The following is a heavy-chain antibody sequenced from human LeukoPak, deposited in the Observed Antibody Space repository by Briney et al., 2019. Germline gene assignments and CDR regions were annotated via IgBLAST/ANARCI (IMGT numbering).Heavy chain of an antibody. CDR3: ARWGRNQLPR. CDR2: IIPIFGTA. V-gene: IGHV1-69*05. Sequence: ASVKVSCKASGGTFSSYAISWVGQAPGQGLEWMGRIIPIFGTANYAQKFQGRVTITTDESTSTAYMELSSLRSEDTAVYYCARWGRNQLPRWGQGTLVTVSS. CDR1: GGTFSSYA. J-gene: IGHJ4*02. D-gene: IGHD2-2*01.